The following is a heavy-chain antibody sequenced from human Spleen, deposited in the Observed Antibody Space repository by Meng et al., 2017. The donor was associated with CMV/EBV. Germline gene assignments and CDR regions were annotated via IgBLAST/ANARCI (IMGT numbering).Heavy chain of an antibody. CDR3: AREIHILLIPAADNWFDP. CDR1: YTFSDYY. J-gene: IGHJ5*02. Sequence: YTFSDYYLHWVRQAPGQGLEWMGWINPNSGGTEYAQNFQGRVTMTRDTSISTVYMDLSSLRSDDTAVYYCAREIHILLIPAADNWFDPWGQGTLVTVSS. V-gene: IGHV1-2*02. CDR2: INPNSGGT. D-gene: IGHD2-2*01.